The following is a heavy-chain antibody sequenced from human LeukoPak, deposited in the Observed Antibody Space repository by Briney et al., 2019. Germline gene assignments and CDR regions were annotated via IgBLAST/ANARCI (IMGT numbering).Heavy chain of an antibody. CDR3: ARVKGYCTNGVCYSPGGDY. D-gene: IGHD2-8*01. V-gene: IGHV4-4*07. CDR1: GGSISSYY. CDR2: IHTSGST. J-gene: IGHJ4*02. Sequence: SETLSLTCTVSGGSISSYYWSWIRQPAGKGLEWIGRIHTSGSTNYNPSLKSRVTISVDTSKNQFSLKLSSVTAADTAVYYCARVKGYCTNGVCYSPGGDYWGQGTLVTVTS.